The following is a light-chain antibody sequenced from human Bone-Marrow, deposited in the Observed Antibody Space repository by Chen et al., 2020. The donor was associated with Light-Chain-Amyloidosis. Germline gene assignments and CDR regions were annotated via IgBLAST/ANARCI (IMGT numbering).Light chain of an antibody. CDR3: QVWDRSSDRPV. Sequence: SYVLTQPPSVSVAPGQTATNACGGNNIGSTSVHWYQQTPGQAPLLVVYDASDRTSGIPERLSGSDSGNTATLTISRVEAGDEADYYCQVWDRSSDRPVFGGGTKLTVL. CDR1: NIGSTS. J-gene: IGLJ3*02. V-gene: IGLV3-21*02. CDR2: DAS.